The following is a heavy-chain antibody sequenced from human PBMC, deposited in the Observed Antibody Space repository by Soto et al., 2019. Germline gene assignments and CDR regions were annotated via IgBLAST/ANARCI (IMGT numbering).Heavy chain of an antibody. CDR2: ISYDGSNK. J-gene: IGHJ4*02. D-gene: IGHD3-22*01. Sequence: QVQLVESGGGVVQPGRSLRLSCAASGFTSSSYGMHWVRQAPGKGLEWVAVISYDGSNKYYADSVKGRFTISRDNSKNTLYLQMNSLRAEDTAVYYCAKESHDSSGYYYDGWGQGTLVTVSS. CDR3: AKESHDSSGYYYDG. V-gene: IGHV3-30*18. CDR1: GFTSSSYG.